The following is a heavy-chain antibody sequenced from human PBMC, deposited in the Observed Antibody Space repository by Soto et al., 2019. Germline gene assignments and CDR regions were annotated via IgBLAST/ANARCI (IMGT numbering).Heavy chain of an antibody. CDR3: ARHRIEVVWRGFDF. Sequence: PSETLSLTCTVSGGSISSYYWGWIRQPPGKGLQWIGSSSYNGGTFYNPSLKGRVVISFDTSKKQSSLQVTSVTAADTAVYFCARHRIEVVWRGFDFWGQGSPVTVSS. D-gene: IGHD3-10*01. CDR2: SSYNGGT. V-gene: IGHV4-59*08. J-gene: IGHJ4*02. CDR1: GGSISSYY.